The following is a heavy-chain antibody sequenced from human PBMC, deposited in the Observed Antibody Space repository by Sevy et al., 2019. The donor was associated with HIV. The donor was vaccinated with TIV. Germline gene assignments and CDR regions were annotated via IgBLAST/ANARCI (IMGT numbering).Heavy chain of an antibody. CDR3: ARAIGAATSY. D-gene: IGHD2-15*01. Sequence: GGSLRLSCAGSGFIFSGYWMHWVRQAPGKGLEWVANINEDGTTKYYLDSVKGRFTISRDNAKNSVFLQMNSLSVDDTAVYYCARAIGAATSYWGQGTLVTVSS. CDR2: INEDGTTK. J-gene: IGHJ4*02. V-gene: IGHV3-7*03. CDR1: GFIFSGYW.